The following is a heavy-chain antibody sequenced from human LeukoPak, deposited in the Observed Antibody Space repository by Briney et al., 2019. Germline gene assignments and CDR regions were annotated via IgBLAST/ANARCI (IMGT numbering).Heavy chain of an antibody. Sequence: ASVKVSCKASGYSFVGYGITWVRQAPGQGLEWMGWFNPENGNTNYAQKVQGRVTMTADTSTSTSYMELRSLRSDDTAVYFCARGLSGSTSSYYGSGSYLWYFDLWGRGTLVTVSS. CDR3: ARGLSGSTSSYYGSGSYLWYFDL. J-gene: IGHJ2*01. V-gene: IGHV1-18*01. D-gene: IGHD3-10*01. CDR2: FNPENGNT. CDR1: GYSFVGYG.